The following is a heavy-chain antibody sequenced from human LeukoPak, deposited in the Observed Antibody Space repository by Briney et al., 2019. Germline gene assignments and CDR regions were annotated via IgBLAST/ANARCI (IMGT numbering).Heavy chain of an antibody. D-gene: IGHD4-17*01. CDR1: GFSLSTSGVG. V-gene: IGHV2-5*02. J-gene: IGHJ4*02. CDR2: IYWDDDK. CDR3: AHKLIGDSSFDY. Sequence: GSGPTLVKPTQTLTLTCTVSGFSLSTSGVGVGWIRQPPGKALEWLALIYWDDDKRYSPSLKSRLTITKDTSKNQVVLRMTNMDPVDTATYYCAHKLIGDSSFDYWGQGTLVTVSS.